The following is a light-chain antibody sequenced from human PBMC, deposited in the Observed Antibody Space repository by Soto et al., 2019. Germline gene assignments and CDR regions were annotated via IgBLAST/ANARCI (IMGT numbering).Light chain of an antibody. CDR1: QTVSSN. CDR2: AAS. J-gene: IGKJ1*01. Sequence: IIMTQSPATLSVSPWERATLSCRASQTVSSNLAWYQQKPGRAPRLLIYAASTRATGIPGRFSGRGSETEFTLTISSLQSEDSAVYYCQQYDNWPRTFGQGTKVDIK. CDR3: QQYDNWPRT. V-gene: IGKV3-15*01.